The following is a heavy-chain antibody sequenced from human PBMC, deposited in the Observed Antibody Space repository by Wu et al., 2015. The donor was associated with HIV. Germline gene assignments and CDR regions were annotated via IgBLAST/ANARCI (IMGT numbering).Heavy chain of an antibody. J-gene: IGHJ4*02. CDR3: ATSAPEMATSQFDY. V-gene: IGHV1-18*01. D-gene: IGHD5-24*01. CDR1: GYSFTHYG. CDR2: ISANNGDT. Sequence: QVHLVQSGVEVKKPGASVKVSCKASGYSFTHYGIAWVRQAPGQGLEWMGWISANNGDTSYAQKFQGRVTITADTSTDTAYMELSSLRSEDTAVYYCATSAPEMATSQFDYWGQGTLVTVSS.